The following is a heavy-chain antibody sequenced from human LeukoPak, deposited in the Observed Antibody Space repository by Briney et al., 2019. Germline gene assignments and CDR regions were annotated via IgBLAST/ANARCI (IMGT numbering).Heavy chain of an antibody. D-gene: IGHD4-11*01. V-gene: IGHV4-61*08. CDR3: ARDGSNWSNDYYHGVDV. CDR1: GVSISSGGYY. J-gene: IGHJ6*02. Sequence: SETLSLTCTVSGVSISSGGYYWSWIRQPPGKGLEWLGYIYYSGSATYNPSLKSRVTISVDTSKNQFSLKLSSVTAADTAVYYCARDGSNWSNDYYHGVDVWGQGTTVTVSS. CDR2: IYYSGSA.